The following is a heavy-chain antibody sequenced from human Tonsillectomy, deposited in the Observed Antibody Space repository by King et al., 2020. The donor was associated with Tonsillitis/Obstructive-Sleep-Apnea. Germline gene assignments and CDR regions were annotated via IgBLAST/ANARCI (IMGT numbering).Heavy chain of an antibody. Sequence: QLQESGPGLVKPSETLSLTCTVSGGSISSHFWSWIRQPPGKGLEYIGYIYYSGSTNCNPSLKSRVSISRDTSKNQFSPKLRSVTAADTGVYYCARGKGDVWGKGTTVTVSS. V-gene: IGHV4-59*11. CDR2: IYYSGST. J-gene: IGHJ6*04. CDR3: ARGKGDV. CDR1: GGSISSHF.